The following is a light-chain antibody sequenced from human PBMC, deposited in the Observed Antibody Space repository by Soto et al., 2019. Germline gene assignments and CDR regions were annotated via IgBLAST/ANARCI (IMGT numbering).Light chain of an antibody. V-gene: IGKV1-39*01. CDR2: DAT. J-gene: IGKJ4*01. CDR3: QQSYETPLS. Sequence: DIHLTQSPSSLSASVGDRVTLTCRASQSISNYLIWYQQKPGKAPKLLIYDATSLQRGVPSRFSGRGSGTDFALTISSLQVEDVASYYCQQSYETPLSFGGGTKVEIK. CDR1: QSISNY.